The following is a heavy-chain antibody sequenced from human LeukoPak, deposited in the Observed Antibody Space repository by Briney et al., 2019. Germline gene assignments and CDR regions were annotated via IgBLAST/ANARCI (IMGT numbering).Heavy chain of an antibody. V-gene: IGHV1-18*01. CDR1: GYTFTSYG. D-gene: IGHD4-23*01. CDR3: VRDRGDIYGDNANFDY. J-gene: IGHJ4*02. CDR2: ISAYNGNT. Sequence: WASVKVSCKASGYTFTSYGISWVRQAPGQGLEWMGWISAYNGNTNYARKLQGRVTMTTDTSTSTAYMELRSLRSDDTAVYYCVRDRGDIYGDNANFDYWGQGTLVTVST.